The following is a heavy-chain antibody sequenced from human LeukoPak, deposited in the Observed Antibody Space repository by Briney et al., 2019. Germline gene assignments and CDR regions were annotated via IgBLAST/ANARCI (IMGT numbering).Heavy chain of an antibody. J-gene: IGHJ3*02. Sequence: SQTLSLTCTVSGGSISSGGYYWSWIRQHPGKGLEWIGYIYYSGSTYSNPSLKSRVTISVDTSKNQFSLNLSSVTAADTAVYYCARVKGYCSGGSCYLGAFDIWGQGTMVTVSS. V-gene: IGHV4-31*03. D-gene: IGHD2-15*01. CDR2: IYYSGST. CDR3: ARVKGYCSGGSCYLGAFDI. CDR1: GGSISSGGYY.